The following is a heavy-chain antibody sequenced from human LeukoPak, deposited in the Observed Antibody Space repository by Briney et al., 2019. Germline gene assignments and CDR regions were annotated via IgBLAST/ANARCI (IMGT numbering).Heavy chain of an antibody. CDR2: IIPIFGTA. V-gene: IGHV1-69*13. J-gene: IGHJ4*02. Sequence: ASVKVSCKASGYTFTNYYIHWVRQAPGQGLEWMGGIIPIFGTANYAQKFQGRVTITADESTSTAYMELSSLRSEDTAVYYCARTACCTCFGGSCRPGDYFDYWGQGTLVTVSS. CDR3: ARTACCTCFGGSCRPGDYFDY. CDR1: GYTFTNYY. D-gene: IGHD2-15*01.